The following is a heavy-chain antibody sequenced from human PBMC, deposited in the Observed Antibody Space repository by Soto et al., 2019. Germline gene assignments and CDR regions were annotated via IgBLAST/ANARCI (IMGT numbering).Heavy chain of an antibody. D-gene: IGHD1-1*01. CDR3: ATETGEVSYFDY. V-gene: IGHV3-30-3*01. CDR1: GFTFSSYA. CDR2: ISYDGSNK. Sequence: QVQLVESGGGVVQPGRSLRLSCAASGFTFSSYAMHWVRQAPGKGLEWVAVISYDGSNKYYADSVKGRFTISRDNSKNTLYLQMNSLRAEDTAVYYCATETGEVSYFDYRGQGTLVTVSS. J-gene: IGHJ4*02.